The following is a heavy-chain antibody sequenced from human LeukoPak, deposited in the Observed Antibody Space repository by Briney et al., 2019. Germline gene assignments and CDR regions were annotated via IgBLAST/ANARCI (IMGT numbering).Heavy chain of an antibody. CDR1: GYTFTGYY. V-gene: IGHV1-2*02. CDR3: AREGGYCSGGSCYGEGY. D-gene: IGHD2-15*01. Sequence: ASVKVSCKASGYTFTGYYMHWVRQAPGQGLEWMGWINPNSGGTNYAQKFQGRVTMTRDTSISTAYMELSRLRSDDTAVYYCAREGGYCSGGSCYGEGYWGQGTLVTVSS. CDR2: INPNSGGT. J-gene: IGHJ4*02.